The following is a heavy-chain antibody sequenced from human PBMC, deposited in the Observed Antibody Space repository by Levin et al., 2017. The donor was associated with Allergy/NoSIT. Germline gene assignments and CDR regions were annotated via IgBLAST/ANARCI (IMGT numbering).Heavy chain of an antibody. CDR3: ANGAVEVRGVITPGDY. CDR1: GFTFSSYA. D-gene: IGHD3-10*01. Sequence: GGSLRLSCAASGFTFSSYAMSWVRQAPGKGLEWVSAISGSGGSTYYADSVKGRFTISRDNSKNTLYLQMNSLRAEDTAVYYCANGAVEVRGVITPGDYWGQGTLVTVSS. CDR2: ISGSGGST. J-gene: IGHJ4*02. V-gene: IGHV3-23*01.